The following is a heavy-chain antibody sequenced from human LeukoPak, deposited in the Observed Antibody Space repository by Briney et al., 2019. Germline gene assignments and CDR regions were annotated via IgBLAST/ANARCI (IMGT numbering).Heavy chain of an antibody. J-gene: IGHJ4*02. D-gene: IGHD1-26*01. V-gene: IGHV3-48*04. CDR1: GFTFSSYS. CDR3: ARDRGGSYSAIDY. Sequence: GGSLRLSCAASGFTFSSYSMNWARQAPGKGLEWVSFISSSSSTIYYADSVKGRFTISRDNAKNSLYLQMNSLRAEDTAVYYCARDRGGSYSAIDYWGQGTLVTVSS. CDR2: ISSSSSTI.